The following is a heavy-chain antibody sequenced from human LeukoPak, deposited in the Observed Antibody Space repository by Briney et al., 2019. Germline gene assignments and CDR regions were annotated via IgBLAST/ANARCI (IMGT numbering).Heavy chain of an antibody. D-gene: IGHD2-2*02. CDR1: GGTFSSYA. V-gene: IGHV1-69*01. CDR2: IIPIFGTA. CDR3: AKSGGHCGSTSCYSAGDY. Sequence: ASVTVSCTASGGTFSSYAISWVRQAPGQGLEWMGGIIPIFGTANYAQKFQGRVTITADESTSTAYMELSSLRSEDTAVYYCAKSGGHCGSTSCYSAGDYWGQGTLVTVSS. J-gene: IGHJ4*02.